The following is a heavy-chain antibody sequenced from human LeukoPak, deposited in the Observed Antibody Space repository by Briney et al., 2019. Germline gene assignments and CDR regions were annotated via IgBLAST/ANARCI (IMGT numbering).Heavy chain of an antibody. J-gene: IGHJ6*02. V-gene: IGHV4-31*03. CDR1: GGSISSGGYY. CDR3: AKDLQYSYGYSYYYYGMDV. D-gene: IGHD5-18*01. CDR2: IYYSGST. Sequence: PSETLSLTCTVSGGSISSGGYYWSWIRQHPGKGLEWIGYIYYSGSTYYNPSLKSRVTISVDTSKNQFSLKLSSVTAADTAVYYCAKDLQYSYGYSYYYYGMDVWGQGTTVTVSS.